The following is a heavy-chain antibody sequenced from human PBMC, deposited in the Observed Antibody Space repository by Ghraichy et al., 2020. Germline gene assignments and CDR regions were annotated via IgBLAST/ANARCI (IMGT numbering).Heavy chain of an antibody. J-gene: IGHJ3*02. V-gene: IGHV4-59*01. Sequence: SETLSLTCTVSGGSISSYYWSWIRQPPGKGLEWIGYIYYSGSTNYNPSLKSRVTISVDTSKNQFSLKLSSVTAADTAVYYCARVTTFGGVIVRRKAFDIWGQGTMVTVSS. CDR1: GGSISSYY. CDR3: ARVTTFGGVIVRRKAFDI. CDR2: IYYSGST. D-gene: IGHD3-16*02.